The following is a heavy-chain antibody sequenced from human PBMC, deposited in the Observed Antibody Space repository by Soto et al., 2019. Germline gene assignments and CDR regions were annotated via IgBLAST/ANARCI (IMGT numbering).Heavy chain of an antibody. CDR1: GGSFSGYY. CDR3: ASYHYDYIWGSYRPDVLDI. D-gene: IGHD3-16*02. CDR2: INHSGST. Sequence: PSETLSLTCAVYGGSFSGYYWSWIRQPPGKGLEWIGEINHSGSTNYNPSLKSRVTISVDTSKNQFSLKLSSVTAADTAVYYCASYHYDYIWGSYRPDVLDIWGQGTMVTVSS. J-gene: IGHJ3*02. V-gene: IGHV4-34*01.